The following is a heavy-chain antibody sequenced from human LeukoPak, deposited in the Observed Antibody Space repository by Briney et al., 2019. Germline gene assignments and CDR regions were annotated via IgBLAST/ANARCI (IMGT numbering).Heavy chain of an antibody. V-gene: IGHV4-34*01. CDR3: AKVYSSSSRDAFDI. J-gene: IGHJ3*02. CDR2: INHGGST. Sequence: SETLSLTCAVYGASFNGYYWSWIRQPPGKGLEWIGEINHGGSTSYNPSLKSRVTMSVDSSKSQLSLNLSSVTAADTAVYYCAKVYSSSSRDAFDIWGQGTMVTVSS. CDR1: GASFNGYY. D-gene: IGHD6-6*01.